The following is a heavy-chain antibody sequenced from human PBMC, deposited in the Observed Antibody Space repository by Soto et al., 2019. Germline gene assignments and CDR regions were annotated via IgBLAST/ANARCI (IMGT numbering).Heavy chain of an antibody. Sequence: ASVKVSCKASGGTFSSYAISWVRQAPGQGLEWMGGIIPIFGTANYAQKFQGRVTITADKSTSTAYMELSSLRSEDTAVYYCARDKSIAARPASTDYYYGMDVWGQGTTVTVSS. D-gene: IGHD6-6*01. CDR3: ARDKSIAARPASTDYYYGMDV. J-gene: IGHJ6*02. CDR1: GGTFSSYA. CDR2: IIPIFGTA. V-gene: IGHV1-69*06.